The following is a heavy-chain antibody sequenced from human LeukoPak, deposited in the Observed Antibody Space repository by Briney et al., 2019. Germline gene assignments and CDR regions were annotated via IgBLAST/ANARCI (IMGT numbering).Heavy chain of an antibody. D-gene: IGHD1/OR15-1a*01. CDR3: ARERSGSTIDY. V-gene: IGHV1-18*01. J-gene: IGHJ4*02. CDR2: ISAYNGNT. Sequence: GASVKVSCKASGGTFSSYAISWVRQAPGQGLEWMGWISAYNGNTNYAQKLQGRVTMTTDTSTSTAYMELRSLRSDDTAVYYCARERSGSTIDYWGQGTLATVSS. CDR1: GGTFSSYA.